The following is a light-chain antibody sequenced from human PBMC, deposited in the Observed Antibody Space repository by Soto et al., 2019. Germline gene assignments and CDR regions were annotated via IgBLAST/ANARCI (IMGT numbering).Light chain of an antibody. Sequence: EIVLTQSPGTLSLSPGERATLSCRASQSVSSSYLAWYQQKPGQAPRLLIHGASSRASGIPDRFSGSGSGTDFTLTISRLEPEDSAVYYCQQDGNSPMYTFGQGTKLEIK. J-gene: IGKJ2*01. V-gene: IGKV3-20*01. CDR1: QSVSSSY. CDR2: GAS. CDR3: QQDGNSPMYT.